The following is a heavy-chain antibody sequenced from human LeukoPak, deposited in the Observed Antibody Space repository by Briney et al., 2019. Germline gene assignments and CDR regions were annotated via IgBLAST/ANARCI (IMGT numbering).Heavy chain of an antibody. J-gene: IGHJ5*02. V-gene: IGHV4-34*01. D-gene: IGHD1-7*01. Sequence: PSETLSLTCAVYGGSFSGYYWSWIRQPPGKGLEWIGEINHSGSTNYNPSLKSRVTISVDTSKNQFSLKLSSVTAADTAVYYCARRRLCGNWNSKEGAWFDPWGQGTLVTVS. CDR3: ARRRLCGNWNSKEGAWFDP. CDR2: INHSGST. CDR1: GGSFSGYY.